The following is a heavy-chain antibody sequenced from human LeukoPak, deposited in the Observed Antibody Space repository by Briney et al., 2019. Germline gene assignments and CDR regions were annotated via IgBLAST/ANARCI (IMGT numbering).Heavy chain of an antibody. D-gene: IGHD3-22*01. CDR2: ISAYNGNT. J-gene: IGHJ4*02. V-gene: IGHV1-18*01. CDR1: GYTFTSYG. CDR3: ARAGYYDSSGYSPFDY. Sequence: GASVKVSCKASGYTFTSYGISWVRQAPGQGLEWMGWISAYNGNTNYAQKLQGRVTMTTDTSTSTAYMELRSLRSDDTAVYYCARAGYYDSSGYSPFDYWGQGTLVTVSS.